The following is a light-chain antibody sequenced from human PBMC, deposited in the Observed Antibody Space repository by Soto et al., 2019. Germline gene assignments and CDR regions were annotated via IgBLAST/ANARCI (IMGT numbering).Light chain of an antibody. V-gene: IGKV3-20*01. CDR1: QSASSSD. J-gene: IGKJ1*01. Sequence: EIVLTQSPGTLSLSPGERATLSCRASQSASSSDLAWYQQKPGQAPRLLIYGASSRATGIPDRFSGSGSGTDFTLTISSLEPEDFAVYYCQQYGSSPRTFGQGTKVDIK. CDR2: GAS. CDR3: QQYGSSPRT.